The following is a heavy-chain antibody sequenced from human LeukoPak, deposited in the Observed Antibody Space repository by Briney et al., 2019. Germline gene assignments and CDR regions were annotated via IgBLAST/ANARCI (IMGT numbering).Heavy chain of an antibody. CDR3: AREGSSGWTSGYYFDY. J-gene: IGHJ4*02. D-gene: IGHD6-19*01. CDR2: TYYRSKWYN. V-gene: IGHV6-1*01. CDR1: GDSVSSNSAA. Sequence: SQTLSLTCAISGDSVSSNSAAWNWIRQSPSRGLEWLGRTYYRSKWYNDYAVSVKSRITINPDTSKNQFSLQLNSVTPEDTAVYYCAREGSSGWTSGYYFDYWGQGTLVTVFS.